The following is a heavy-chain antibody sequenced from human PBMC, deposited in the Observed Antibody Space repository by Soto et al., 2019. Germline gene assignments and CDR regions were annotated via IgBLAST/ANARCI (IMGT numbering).Heavy chain of an antibody. CDR2: INHSGST. CDR3: ARGGRKGSSWYYYYYGMDV. J-gene: IGHJ6*02. D-gene: IGHD6-13*01. CDR1: GGSFSGYY. Sequence: RSLTCAVYGGSFSGYYWSWIRQPPGKGLEWIGEINHSGSTNYNPSLKSRVTISVDTSKNQFSLKLSSVTAADTAVYYCARGGRKGSSWYYYYYGMDVWGQGTTVTVSS. V-gene: IGHV4-34*01.